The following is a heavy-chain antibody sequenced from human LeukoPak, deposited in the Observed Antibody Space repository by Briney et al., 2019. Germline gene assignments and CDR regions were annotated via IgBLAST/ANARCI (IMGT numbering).Heavy chain of an antibody. V-gene: IGHV4-34*01. CDR1: GGSFSGYY. Sequence: SETLSLTCAVYGGSFSGYYWSWIRQPPGKGLEWIGEINHSGSTNYNPSLKSRVTISVDTSKNQFSLKLSSVIAADTAVYYCARAGLGYCSGGSCYWFDPWGQGTLVTVSS. CDR2: INHSGST. CDR3: ARAGLGYCSGGSCYWFDP. D-gene: IGHD2-15*01. J-gene: IGHJ5*02.